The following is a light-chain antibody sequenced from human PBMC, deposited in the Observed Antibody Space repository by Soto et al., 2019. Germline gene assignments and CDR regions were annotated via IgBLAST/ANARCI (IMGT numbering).Light chain of an antibody. J-gene: IGLJ1*01. Sequence: ALTQPASVSGSPGQSITISCTGTSSDVGGYNYVSWYQQHPGKAPKLMIYDVSNRPSGVSNRFSGSKSGNTASLTISGLQAEDEADYYCSSYTSSSTLHVFGTGTKVTVL. CDR1: SSDVGGYNY. CDR3: SSYTSSSTLHV. V-gene: IGLV2-14*01. CDR2: DVS.